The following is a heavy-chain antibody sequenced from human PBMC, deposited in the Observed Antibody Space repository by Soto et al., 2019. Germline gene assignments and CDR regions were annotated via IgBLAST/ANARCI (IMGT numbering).Heavy chain of an antibody. CDR3: ATLIRGEYYYDSSGTQPSFDY. D-gene: IGHD3-22*01. V-gene: IGHV4-39*01. J-gene: IGHJ4*02. CDR2: IYYSGST. Sequence: SGTLSLTCSVTGGSISSSSYYWGGIRPPPGKGLEWIGSIYYSGSTYYNPSLKSRVTISVDTSKNQFSLKLSSVTAADTAVYYCATLIRGEYYYDSSGTQPSFDYWGQGTLVTVSS. CDR1: GGSISSSSYY.